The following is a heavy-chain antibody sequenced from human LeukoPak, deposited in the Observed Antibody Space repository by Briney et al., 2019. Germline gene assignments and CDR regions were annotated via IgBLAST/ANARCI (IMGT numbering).Heavy chain of an antibody. D-gene: IGHD1-26*01. CDR2: TYYRSKWYN. CDR3: ARAKSGRNSFDY. CDR1: GDSVSSNSAT. Sequence: SQTLSLTCAISGDSVSSNSATWTWIRQSPSRGLEWLGRTYYRSKWYNDYAVSVKSRITINPDSSKNQFSLQLNSVTPEDTAVYFCARAKSGRNSFDYWGQGTLVTVSS. V-gene: IGHV6-1*01. J-gene: IGHJ4*02.